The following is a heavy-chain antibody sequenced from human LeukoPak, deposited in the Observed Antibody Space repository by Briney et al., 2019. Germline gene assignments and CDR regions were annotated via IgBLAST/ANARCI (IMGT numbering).Heavy chain of an antibody. CDR2: INHSGST. D-gene: IGHD2-2*02. V-gene: IGHV4-34*01. CDR3: ARRSGYCSSTSCYTGEFDY. CDR1: GGSFSGYY. J-gene: IGHJ4*02. Sequence: SETLSLTCAVYGGSFSGYYWSWIRQPPGKGLEWIGEINHSGSTNYNPSLKSRVTISVDTSKNQFSLKLSSVTAADTAVYYCARRSGYCSSTSCYTGEFDYWGQGTLVTVSS.